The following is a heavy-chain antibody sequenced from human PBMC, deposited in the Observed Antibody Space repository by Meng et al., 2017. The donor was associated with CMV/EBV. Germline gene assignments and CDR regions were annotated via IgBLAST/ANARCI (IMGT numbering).Heavy chain of an antibody. CDR2: INPNSGGT. V-gene: IGHV1-2*02. J-gene: IGHJ6*02. CDR1: GYTFTGYY. CDR3: ARSRIQLWLHHYYYGMDV. D-gene: IGHD5-18*01. Sequence: ASVKVSCKASGYTFTGYYKHWVRQAPGQGLEWMGWINPNSGGTNYAQKFQGRVTMTRDTSISTAYMELSRLRSDDTAVYYCARSRIQLWLHHYYYGMDVWGQGTTVTVSS.